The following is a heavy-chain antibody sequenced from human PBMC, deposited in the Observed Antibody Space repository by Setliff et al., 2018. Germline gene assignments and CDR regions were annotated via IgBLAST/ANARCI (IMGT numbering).Heavy chain of an antibody. Sequence: SVKVSCKASGGTFSSYAISWVRQAPGRGLEWMGRIIPIFGTANYAQKFQGRVTITADKSTSTAYMELSSLGSEDTAVYYCAREPLGYCSSTSCYLSDYYYYYMDVWGKGTTVTVSS. CDR3: AREPLGYCSSTSCYLSDYYYYYMDV. CDR2: IIPIFGTA. CDR1: GGTFSSYA. V-gene: IGHV1-69*06. D-gene: IGHD2-2*01. J-gene: IGHJ6*03.